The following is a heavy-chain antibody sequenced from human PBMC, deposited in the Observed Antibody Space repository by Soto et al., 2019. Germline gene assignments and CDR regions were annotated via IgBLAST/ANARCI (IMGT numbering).Heavy chain of an antibody. CDR2: IYYSGST. CDR1: GGSISSGGYY. Sequence: SETLSLTCAVSGGSISSGGYYWSWIRQHPGKGLEWIGYIYYSGSTYYNPSLKSRVTISVDTSKNQFSLKLSSVTAADTAVYYCATSRWLQLGYFDYWGQGTLVTVSS. D-gene: IGHD5-12*01. J-gene: IGHJ4*02. CDR3: ATSRWLQLGYFDY. V-gene: IGHV4-31*11.